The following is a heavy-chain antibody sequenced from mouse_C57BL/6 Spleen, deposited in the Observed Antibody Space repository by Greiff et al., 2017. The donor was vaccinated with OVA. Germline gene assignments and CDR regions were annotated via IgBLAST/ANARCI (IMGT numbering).Heavy chain of an antibody. CDR2: IHPNSGST. CDR3: AIPLYYYGSSDCYFDV. D-gene: IGHD1-1*01. J-gene: IGHJ1*03. CDR1: GYTFTSYW. Sequence: QVQLQQPGAELVKPGASVKFSCKASGYTFTSYWMHWVKQRPGPGLEWIGVIHPNSGSTNYNEKFKSKATLTVDKYSSTAYMQPSSLTSEDSAVYYCAIPLYYYGSSDCYFDVWGTGTTVTVSS. V-gene: IGHV1-64*01.